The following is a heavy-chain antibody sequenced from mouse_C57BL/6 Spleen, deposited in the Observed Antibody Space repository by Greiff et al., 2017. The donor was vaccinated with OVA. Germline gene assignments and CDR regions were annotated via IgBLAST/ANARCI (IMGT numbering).Heavy chain of an antibody. CDR3: ARRSNSWYFDV. CDR2: IYPGDGDT. CDR1: GYAFSSSW. V-gene: IGHV1-82*01. Sequence: QVQLQQCGPELVKPGASVKISCKASGYAFSSSWMNWVKQRPGKGLEWIGRIYPGDGDTNYNGKFKGKATLTADKSSSTAYMQLSSLTSEDSAVYFCARRSNSWYFDVWGTGTTVTVSS. J-gene: IGHJ1*03. D-gene: IGHD2-5*01.